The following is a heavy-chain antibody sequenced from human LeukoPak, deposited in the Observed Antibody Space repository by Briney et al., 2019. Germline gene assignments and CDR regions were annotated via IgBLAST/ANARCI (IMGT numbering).Heavy chain of an antibody. Sequence: ASVKVSCKASGYTFTGYYMHWVRQAPGQGLEWMGRINPNSGGTNYAQKFQGRVTMTRDTSISTAYMELSRLRSDDTAVYYCAREGHYDSSVLIDYWGQGTLVTVSS. D-gene: IGHD3-22*01. CDR1: GYTFTGYY. CDR3: AREGHYDSSVLIDY. V-gene: IGHV1-2*06. J-gene: IGHJ4*02. CDR2: INPNSGGT.